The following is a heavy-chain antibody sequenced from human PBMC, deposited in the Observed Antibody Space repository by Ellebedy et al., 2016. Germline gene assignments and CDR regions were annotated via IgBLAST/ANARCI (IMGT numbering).Heavy chain of an antibody. Sequence: ASVKVSCKASGYTFTSYDINWVRQATGQGLEWMGWMNPNSGNTGYAQKFQGRVTMTRNTSISTAYMELSSLRSEDTAVYYCARSPRPWGYYDSSGRGGRAGMDVWGQGTTVTVSS. D-gene: IGHD3-22*01. CDR2: MNPNSGNT. J-gene: IGHJ6*02. V-gene: IGHV1-8*01. CDR3: ARSPRPWGYYDSSGRGGRAGMDV. CDR1: GYTFTSYD.